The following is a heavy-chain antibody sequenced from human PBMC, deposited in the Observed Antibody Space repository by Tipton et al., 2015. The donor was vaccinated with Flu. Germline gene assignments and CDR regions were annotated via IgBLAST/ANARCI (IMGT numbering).Heavy chain of an antibody. Sequence: TLSLTCTVSGGSITTYYWSWIRQSPGKGLEWIGYIYDSGSTNYNPSLKSRVTISVDTSKNQFSLKLTSVTAADTAVYYCARGFGAAHHSPIRYWGQGTLVTVSS. CDR3: ARGFGAAHHSPIRY. V-gene: IGHV4-59*08. D-gene: IGHD3-16*01. CDR2: IYDSGST. J-gene: IGHJ4*02. CDR1: GGSITTYY.